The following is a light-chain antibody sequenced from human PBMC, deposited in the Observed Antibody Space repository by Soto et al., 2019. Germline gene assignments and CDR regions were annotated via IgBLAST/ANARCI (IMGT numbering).Light chain of an antibody. CDR1: QTVSSN. V-gene: IGKV3-15*01. CDR3: QQYNNWPRT. J-gene: IGKJ4*01. CDR2: GAS. Sequence: EIVMTQSPATLSVSPGERATLSCRASQTVSSNLAWYQQKPGQAPRLLIYGASTRATGIPASFSGSGSGTAFTLTLSSLQSEDFALYYCQQYNNWPRTFGGGTKVEIK.